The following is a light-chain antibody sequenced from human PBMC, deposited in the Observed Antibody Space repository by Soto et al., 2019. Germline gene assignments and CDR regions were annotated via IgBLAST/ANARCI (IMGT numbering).Light chain of an antibody. Sequence: QSALTQPASVSGSPGQSITISCTGTSNDVGNYNFVSWYQQHPGKAPKLIIYEVTKRPSGISNRFSGSKSGNTASLTISGLQAEDEADYFCCSYAGGSNVFGTGTKVTVL. CDR3: CSYAGGSNV. CDR2: EVT. V-gene: IGLV2-23*02. CDR1: SNDVGNYNF. J-gene: IGLJ1*01.